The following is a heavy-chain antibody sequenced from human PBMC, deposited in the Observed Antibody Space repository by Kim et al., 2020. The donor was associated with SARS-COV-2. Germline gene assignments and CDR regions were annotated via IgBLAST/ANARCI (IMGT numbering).Heavy chain of an antibody. CDR1: GDTFSSYA. CDR3: AEADLRRGYEGGYFYY. J-gene: IGHJ4*02. D-gene: IGHD5-12*01. V-gene: IGHV1-69*04. CDR2: IIPSLGIA. Sequence: SVKVSCKASGDTFSSYAIRWVRQAPGQGLEWMGRIIPSLGIANYAQKFQGRVTITPDKSTSTAYMELSSLRSEDTAVYYCAEADLRRGYEGGYFYYWGKGALVTASP.